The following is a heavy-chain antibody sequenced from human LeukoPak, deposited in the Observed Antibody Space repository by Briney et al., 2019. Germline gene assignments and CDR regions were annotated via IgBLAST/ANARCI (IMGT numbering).Heavy chain of an antibody. CDR3: ARDDLAAAAGGVQH. Sequence: GGSLRLSCAASGFTFSRYAMSWVRQAPGKGLEWVSGISASGESTYYADSVKGRFTISRDNSENTLYLQMNSLRAEDTAVYYCARDDLAAAAGGVQHWGQGPLVTVSS. CDR2: ISASGEST. J-gene: IGHJ1*01. V-gene: IGHV3-23*01. D-gene: IGHD6-13*01. CDR1: GFTFSRYA.